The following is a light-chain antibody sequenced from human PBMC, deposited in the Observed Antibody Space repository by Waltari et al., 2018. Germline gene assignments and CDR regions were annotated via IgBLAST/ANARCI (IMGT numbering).Light chain of an antibody. CDR3: QLRERGSAREV. J-gene: IGLJ2*01. CDR1: NIGSRS. V-gene: IGLV3-21*01. Sequence: SYVMTQPPSVSVSPGKAARITCGGNNIGSRSVHWYQQKPGQAPVLVIYYDSDRPSGLPERSAGTKAGNIATLISGRVEAADEAPYNRQLRERGSAREVFGGGTKLTVL. CDR2: YDS.